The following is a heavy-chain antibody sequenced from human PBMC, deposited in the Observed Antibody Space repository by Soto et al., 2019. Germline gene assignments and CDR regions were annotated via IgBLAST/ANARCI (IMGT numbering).Heavy chain of an antibody. Sequence: GASVKVSCKASGFTFTSSAMQWVRQARGQRLEWIGRIVVGSGNTNYAQKFQERVTITRDMSTSTAYMELSSLRSEDTAVYYCAVYPIRGDYDYIWGSYRFGSDAFDIWGQGTMVTVSS. CDR2: IVVGSGNT. CDR3: AVYPIRGDYDYIWGSYRFGSDAFDI. V-gene: IGHV1-58*02. CDR1: GFTFTSSA. J-gene: IGHJ3*02. D-gene: IGHD3-16*02.